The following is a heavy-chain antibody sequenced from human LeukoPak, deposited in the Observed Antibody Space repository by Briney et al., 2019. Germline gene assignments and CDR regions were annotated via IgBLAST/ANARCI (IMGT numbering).Heavy chain of an antibody. J-gene: IGHJ4*02. D-gene: IGHD2-15*01. V-gene: IGHV4-34*01. Sequence: SETLSLTCAVYGGSFSGYYWSWIRQPPGKGLEWIGEINHSGSTNYNPSLKSRVTISVDTSKNQFSLKLSSVTAADTAVYYCARDLKYCSGGSCYSGHFDYWGRGTLVTVSS. CDR3: ARDLKYCSGGSCYSGHFDY. CDR2: INHSGST. CDR1: GGSFSGYY.